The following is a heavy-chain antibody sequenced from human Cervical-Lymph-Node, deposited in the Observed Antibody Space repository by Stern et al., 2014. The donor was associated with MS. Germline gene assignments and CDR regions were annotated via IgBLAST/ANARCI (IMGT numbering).Heavy chain of an antibody. CDR2: IYYSESS. CDR1: GASIRRYS. V-gene: IGHV4-59*01. D-gene: IGHD4-23*01. Sequence: QVQLQESGPGLVQPSETLPLTCTVSGASIRRYSWRWIRQTPGKGLEWIGYIYYSESSNQNPSLKSRVTISVDTSKNQFSLRLRSVTAVDTAVYYCAGGSTVGAPDFWGQGTLVTVSS. CDR3: AGGSTVGAPDF. J-gene: IGHJ4*02.